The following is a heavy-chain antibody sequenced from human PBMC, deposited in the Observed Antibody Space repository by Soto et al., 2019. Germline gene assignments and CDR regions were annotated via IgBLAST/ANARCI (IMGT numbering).Heavy chain of an antibody. CDR1: GYTFTSYY. V-gene: IGHV1-46*03. CDR2: INPSGGST. J-gene: IGHJ6*03. CDR3: ARGGVPADLSIVVVAATYHYYYYMDV. Sequence: ASVKVSCKASGYTFTSYYMHWVRQAPGQGLEWMGIINPSGGSTSYAQKFQGRVTMTRDTSTSTVYMELSSLRSEDTAVYYCARGGVPADLSIVVVAATYHYYYYMDVWDKGTTVTVSS. D-gene: IGHD2-15*01.